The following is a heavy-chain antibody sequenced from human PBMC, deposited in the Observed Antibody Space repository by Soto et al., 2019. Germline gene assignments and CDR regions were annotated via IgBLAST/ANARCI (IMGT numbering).Heavy chain of an antibody. Sequence: SVKVSCKASGGTFSSYAISWVRQAPGQGLEWMGGIIPIFGTANYAQKFQGRVTITADKSTSTAYTELSSLRSEDTAVYYCARGRGYYSYYYYGMDVWGQGTTVTVSS. J-gene: IGHJ6*02. CDR2: IIPIFGTA. V-gene: IGHV1-69*06. CDR3: ARGRGYYSYYYYGMDV. D-gene: IGHD3-22*01. CDR1: GGTFSSYA.